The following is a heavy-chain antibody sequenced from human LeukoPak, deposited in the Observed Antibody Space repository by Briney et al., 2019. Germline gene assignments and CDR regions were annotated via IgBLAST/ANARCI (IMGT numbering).Heavy chain of an antibody. V-gene: IGHV1-46*01. D-gene: IGHD3-22*01. CDR1: GYTFTSYY. J-gene: IGHJ5*02. CDR3: ASSLRYYYDSSGYRPAFDP. CDR2: INPSGGST. Sequence: ASVKVSCKASGYTFTSYYMHWVRQAPGQGLEWMGIINPSGGSTSYAQKFQGRVTMTRDMSTSTVYMELSSLRSEDTAVYYCASSLRYYYDSSGYRPAFDPWGQGTLVTLSS.